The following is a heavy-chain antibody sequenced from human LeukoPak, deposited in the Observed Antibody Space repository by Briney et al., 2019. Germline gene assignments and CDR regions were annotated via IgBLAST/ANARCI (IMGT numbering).Heavy chain of an antibody. Sequence: PSETLSLTCAVYGGSFSGYYWNWIRQPPGKGLEWIGEINHSGSTNYNPSLKSRVTISVDTSKNQFSLKLSSVTAADTAVYYCARLRITMVRGVIPLGHYGMDVWGQGTTVTVSS. D-gene: IGHD3-10*01. V-gene: IGHV4-34*01. J-gene: IGHJ6*02. CDR1: GGSFSGYY. CDR3: ARLRITMVRGVIPLGHYGMDV. CDR2: INHSGST.